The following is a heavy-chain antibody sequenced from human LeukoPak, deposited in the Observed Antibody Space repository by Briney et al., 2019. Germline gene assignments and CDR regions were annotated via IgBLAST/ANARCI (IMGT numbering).Heavy chain of an antibody. J-gene: IGHJ4*02. V-gene: IGHV4-39*07. D-gene: IGHD2-2*02. CDR1: GGSISSSSYY. CDR3: ARNTHFDY. Sequence: WEPLSLTCTVPGGSISSSSYYWGWTRQPPGKGLEWIGSIYYSGSTHYNPSLKSRVTISVDTSKNQFSLKLSSVTAADTAVYYCARNTHFDYWGQGTLVTLSS. CDR2: IYYSGST.